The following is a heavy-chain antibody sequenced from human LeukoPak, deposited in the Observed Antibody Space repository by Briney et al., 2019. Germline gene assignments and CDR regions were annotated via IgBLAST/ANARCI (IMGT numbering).Heavy chain of an antibody. CDR1: GFTFGGYE. D-gene: IGHD3-3*01. V-gene: IGHV3-43*02. J-gene: IGHJ6*02. CDR2: ISGDGGST. Sequence: PGGSLRLSCEASGFTFGGYEMHWVRQAPGKGLEWVSLISGDGGSTFYGDSLEGRFTISRDNSKNSLYLQMNSLRTEDTALYYCAKDIGGRRISIFGVVMRGMDVWGQGTTVTVSS. CDR3: AKDIGGRRISIFGVVMRGMDV.